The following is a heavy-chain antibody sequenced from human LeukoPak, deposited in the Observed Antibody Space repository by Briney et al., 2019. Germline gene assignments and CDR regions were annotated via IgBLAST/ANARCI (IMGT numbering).Heavy chain of an antibody. D-gene: IGHD3-10*01. J-gene: IGHJ6*03. Sequence: SETLSLTCAVYGGSFSGYYWSWIRQPPGKGLEWIGEINHSGSTNYNPSLKSRVTISVDTSKNQFSLKLSSVTAADTAVYYCARDLIEVRGVMDYYYYYMDVWGKGTTVTISS. CDR3: ARDLIEVRGVMDYYYYYMDV. CDR1: GGSFSGYY. V-gene: IGHV4-34*01. CDR2: INHSGST.